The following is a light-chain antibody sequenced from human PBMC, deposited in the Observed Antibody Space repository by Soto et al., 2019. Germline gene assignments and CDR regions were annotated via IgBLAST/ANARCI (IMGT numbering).Light chain of an antibody. J-gene: IGKJ2*01. V-gene: IGKV1-9*01. CDR1: QDINTF. CDR2: AAS. CDR3: QHRSIHPYT. Sequence: DIQLTQSPSFLSASVGDRVTITCRASQDINTFLAWYQQTPGKAPKFLIYAASTLQSGVPSRFSGSGSGTEFNLTITSLQPDDCATYCCQHRSIHPYTFGQGTKLEI.